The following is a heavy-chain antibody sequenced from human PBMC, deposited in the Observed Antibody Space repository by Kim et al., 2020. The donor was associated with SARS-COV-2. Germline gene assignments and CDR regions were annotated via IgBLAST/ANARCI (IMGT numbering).Heavy chain of an antibody. CDR1: GFTFSSYA. CDR2: ISYDGSNK. D-gene: IGHD2-8*01. CDR3: ARDPGFRTKTNTKNKNPLDY. V-gene: IGHV3-30*04. Sequence: GGSLRLSCAASGFTFSSYAMHWVRQAPGKGLEWVAVISYDGSNKYYADSVKGRFTISRDNSKNTLYLQMNSLRAEDTAVYYCARDPGFRTKTNTKNKNPLDYWGQGTLVTVSS. J-gene: IGHJ4*02.